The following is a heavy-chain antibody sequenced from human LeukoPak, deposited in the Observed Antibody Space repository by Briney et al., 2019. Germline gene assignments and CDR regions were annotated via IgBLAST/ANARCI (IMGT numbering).Heavy chain of an antibody. V-gene: IGHV4-39*01. D-gene: IGHD1-26*01. CDR3: ARLSGSYWFYYYYGMDV. J-gene: IGHJ6*02. CDR1: AASISSSSYY. CDR2: IYYSGST. Sequence: SQTLSLTCTVSAASISSSSYYWGWLRQPPWKGLEWIVSIYYSGSTYYNPSLKSRVTISVDTSKNQFSLKLSSVTAADTAVYYCARLSGSYWFYYYYGMDVWGQGTTVTVSS.